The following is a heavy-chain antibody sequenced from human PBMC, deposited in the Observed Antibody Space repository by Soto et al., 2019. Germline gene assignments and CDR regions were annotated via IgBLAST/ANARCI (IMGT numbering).Heavy chain of an antibody. J-gene: IGHJ6*02. CDR2: ISDDGTKK. V-gene: IGHV3-30*18. CDR3: AKDIVVPSALGYYYYGMDF. Sequence: QVQLVESGGGVVKPGRSLRLSCAASELTFSRYGMHWVRQAPGKGLEWVAMISDDGTKKNYADSVKGRFTIPRDNSKNTMYLQMNSLRPEDTAVYYCAKDIVVPSALGYYYYGMDFWGQGTTVTVSS. D-gene: IGHD2-2*01. CDR1: ELTFSRYG.